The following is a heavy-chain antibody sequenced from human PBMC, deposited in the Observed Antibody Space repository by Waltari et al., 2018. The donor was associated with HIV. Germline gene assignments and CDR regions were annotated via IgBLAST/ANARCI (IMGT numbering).Heavy chain of an antibody. Sequence: VQLVESGGGVVPPGRSLTLSGEASGFPVNTYAMPWVRQSPGKGLEWVADVSYDGSDKHYADSVRGRFTVSRDNAKNTVFLQMSSLRTEDTAAYYCAKDVRYWDGLFYVGHDAFDVWGQGTMVTVSS. CDR2: VSYDGSDK. J-gene: IGHJ3*01. CDR3: AKDVRYWDGLFYVGHDAFDV. D-gene: IGHD3-3*01. CDR1: GFPVNTYA. V-gene: IGHV3-30-3*02.